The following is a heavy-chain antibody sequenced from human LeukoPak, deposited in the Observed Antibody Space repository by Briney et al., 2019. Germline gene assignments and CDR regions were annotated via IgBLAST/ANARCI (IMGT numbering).Heavy chain of an antibody. CDR3: ARSEYYYDSSGYYYSFDY. CDR2: INPNSGGT. CDR1: GYTFTVYY. Sequence: ASVTVSCTASGYTFTVYYMHWVRQAPGQGLEWMGWINPNSGGTNHAQKFQGRVTMTRDTSISTAYMELSRLRSDDTAVYYCARSEYYYDSSGYYYSFDYWGQGTLVTVSS. J-gene: IGHJ4*02. V-gene: IGHV1-2*02. D-gene: IGHD3-22*01.